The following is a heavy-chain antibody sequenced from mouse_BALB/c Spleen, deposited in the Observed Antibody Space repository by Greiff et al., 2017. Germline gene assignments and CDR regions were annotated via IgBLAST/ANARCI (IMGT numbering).Heavy chain of an antibody. Sequence: EVQGVESGGGLVQPGGSRKLSCAASGFTFSDYGMAWVRQAPGKGPEWVAFISNLAYSIYYADTVTGRFTISRENAKNTLYLEMSSLRSEDTAMYYCARGGFPYYFDYWGQGTTLTVSS. CDR3: ARGGFPYYFDY. CDR2: ISNLAYSI. V-gene: IGHV5-15*02. J-gene: IGHJ2*01. CDR1: GFTFSDYG.